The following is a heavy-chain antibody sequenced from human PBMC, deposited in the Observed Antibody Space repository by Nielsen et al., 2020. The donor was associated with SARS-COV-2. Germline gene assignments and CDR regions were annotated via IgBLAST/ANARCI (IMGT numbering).Heavy chain of an antibody. CDR2: IYHGGST. CDR1: GGSISSSNW. V-gene: IGHV4-4*02. CDR3: ARVNDFWSGYYYYYMDV. D-gene: IGHD3-3*01. Sequence: SETLSLTCAVYGGSISSSNWWCWGRQPPGKGLEWIGEIYHGGSTNYNPSLKSRVTISVDKSKNQFSLKLSSVTAADTAVYYCARVNDFWSGYYYYYMDVWGKGTTVTVSS. J-gene: IGHJ6*03.